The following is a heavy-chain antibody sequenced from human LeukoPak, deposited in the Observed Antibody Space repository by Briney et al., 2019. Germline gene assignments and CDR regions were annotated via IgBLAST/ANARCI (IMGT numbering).Heavy chain of an antibody. V-gene: IGHV4-59*01. CDR1: GGSISSYY. CDR2: IYYSGST. D-gene: IGHD4-17*01. J-gene: IGHJ4*02. Sequence: SETLSLTCTVSGGSISSYYWSWIRQPPGKGLEWIGYIYYSGSTNYNPSLKSRVTISVDTSKNQFSLKLSSVTAADTAVYYCARESLESRTVHWGQGTLVTVSS. CDR3: ARESLESRTVH.